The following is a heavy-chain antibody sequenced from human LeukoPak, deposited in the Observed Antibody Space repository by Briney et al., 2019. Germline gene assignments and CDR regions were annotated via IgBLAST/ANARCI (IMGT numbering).Heavy chain of an antibody. D-gene: IGHD5-18*01. CDR1: GFSFSSYA. CDR2: ISGSGGST. V-gene: IGHV3-23*01. Sequence: GGSLRLSCAASGFSFSSYAMSWVRQAPGKGLEWVSAISGSGGSTYYADSVKGRFTISRDNSKNTLYLQMNSLRAEDTAVYYCALLLLWIQLPYYFDYWGQGTLVTVSS. J-gene: IGHJ4*02. CDR3: ALLLLWIQLPYYFDY.